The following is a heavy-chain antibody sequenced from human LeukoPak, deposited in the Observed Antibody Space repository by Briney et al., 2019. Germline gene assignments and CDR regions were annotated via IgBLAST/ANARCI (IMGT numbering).Heavy chain of an antibody. Sequence: GGSLRLSCAASGFTFSSYGMSWVRQAPGKGLEWVSAISGSGGSTYYADSVKGRFTISRDNAKNSLYLQMNSLRAEDTAVYYCAREAAAGFDYWGQGTLVTVSS. D-gene: IGHD6-13*01. CDR1: GFTFSSYG. J-gene: IGHJ4*02. CDR3: AREAAAGFDY. V-gene: IGHV3-23*01. CDR2: ISGSGGST.